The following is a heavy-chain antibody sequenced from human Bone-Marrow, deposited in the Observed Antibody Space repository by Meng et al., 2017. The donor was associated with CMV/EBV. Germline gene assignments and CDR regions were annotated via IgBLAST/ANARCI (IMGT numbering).Heavy chain of an antibody. D-gene: IGHD4/OR15-4a*01. V-gene: IGHV3-30*04. J-gene: IGHJ3*02. CDR2: ISYDGSNK. CDR3: ARPDYAEAFDI. CDR1: GFTFSSYA. Sequence: GGSLRLSCAASGFTFSSYAMHWVRQAPGKGLEWVAVISYDGSNKYYADSVKGRFTISRDNSKNTLYLQMNSLRAEDTAVYYCARPDYAEAFDIWGQGTRVTVSS.